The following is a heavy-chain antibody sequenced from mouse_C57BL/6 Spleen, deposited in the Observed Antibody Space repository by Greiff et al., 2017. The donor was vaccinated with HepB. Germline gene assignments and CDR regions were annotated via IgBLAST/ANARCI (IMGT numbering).Heavy chain of an antibody. J-gene: IGHJ4*01. D-gene: IGHD1-1*01. Sequence: EVKLQESGGGLVQPKGSLKLSCAASGFSFNTYAMNWVRRAPGKGLEWVARIRSKSNNYATYYADSVKDRFTISRDDSESMLYLQMNNLKTEDTAMYYCVRHRRWGDYWGQGTSVTVSS. CDR1: GFSFNTYA. CDR2: IRSKSNNYAT. CDR3: VRHRRWGDY. V-gene: IGHV10-1*01.